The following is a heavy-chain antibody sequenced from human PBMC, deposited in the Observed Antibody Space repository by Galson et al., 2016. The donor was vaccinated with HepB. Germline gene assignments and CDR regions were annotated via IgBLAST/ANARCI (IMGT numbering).Heavy chain of an antibody. CDR2: INPGSGGT. D-gene: IGHD3-10*01. Sequence: SVKVSCKASGYTFTGYFIHWVRQAPGQGLEWMGWINPGSGGTNYARKFQGRVTMTRDTSISTAYMELSRLGSDDTAVYFCARTYGSGSYYCLDYWGQGTLVTVSS. J-gene: IGHJ4*02. V-gene: IGHV1-2*02. CDR1: GYTFTGYF. CDR3: ARTYGSGSYYCLDY.